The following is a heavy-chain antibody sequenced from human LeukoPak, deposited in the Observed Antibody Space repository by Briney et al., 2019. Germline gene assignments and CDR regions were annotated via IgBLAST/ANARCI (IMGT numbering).Heavy chain of an antibody. J-gene: IGHJ4*02. CDR2: ITSSSYK. CDR3: ARVLDSGNYYFDY. D-gene: IGHD1-26*01. CDR1: GFTFSSYG. Sequence: GGSLRLSCAASGFTFSSYGMNWVRQAPGKGLEWVSSITSSSYKYYADSVKGRSTISRDNAKNSLYLQMNSLRAEDTAVYYCARVLDSGNYYFDYWGQGTLVTVSS. V-gene: IGHV3-21*01.